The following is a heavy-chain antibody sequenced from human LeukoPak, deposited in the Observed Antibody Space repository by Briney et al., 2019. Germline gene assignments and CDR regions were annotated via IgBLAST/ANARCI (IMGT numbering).Heavy chain of an antibody. V-gene: IGHV5-10-1*01. CDR3: ARHLYGSSWSPNNWFDP. CDR2: IDPSGSYT. Sequence: GESLKISCKGSGYSFTSYWISWVRQMPGKGLEWMGRIDPSGSYTNYSPSFQGHVTISADKSISTAYLQWSSLKASDTAMYYCARHLYGSSWSPNNWFDPWGQGTLVTVSS. J-gene: IGHJ5*02. CDR1: GYSFTSYW. D-gene: IGHD6-13*01.